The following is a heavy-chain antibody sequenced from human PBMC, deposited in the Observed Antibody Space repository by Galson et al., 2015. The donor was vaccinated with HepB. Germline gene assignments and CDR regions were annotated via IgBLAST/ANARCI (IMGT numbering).Heavy chain of an antibody. Sequence: SLRLSCAGSGLSFSTYSMNWVRQAPGKGLEWVSSISDRSTYIYYADAVKGRFTISRDTAKNSLFLQMNSLRADDTAVYYCARDRVARTHDAFDIWGLGTRVTVSS. D-gene: IGHD1-14*01. V-gene: IGHV3-21*01. CDR2: ISDRSTYI. J-gene: IGHJ3*02. CDR3: ARDRVARTHDAFDI. CDR1: GLSFSTYS.